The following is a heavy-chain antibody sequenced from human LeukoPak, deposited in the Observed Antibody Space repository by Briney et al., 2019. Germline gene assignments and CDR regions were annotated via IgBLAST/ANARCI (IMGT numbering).Heavy chain of an antibody. CDR1: GFIFRSHE. CDR2: ISSSGSTI. D-gene: IGHD5-18*01. Sequence: GGSLRLSCAASGFIFRSHEMNWGRQAPGKGLEWVSYISSSGSTIYSADSVKGRFTISRDNAKNSLNLQMNSLRAEDTAVYYCAREQRGYSYGYFDFWGQGTLVTVSS. J-gene: IGHJ4*02. CDR3: AREQRGYSYGYFDF. V-gene: IGHV3-48*03.